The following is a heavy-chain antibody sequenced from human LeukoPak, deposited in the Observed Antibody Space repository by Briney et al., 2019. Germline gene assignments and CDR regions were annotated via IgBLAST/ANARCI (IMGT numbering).Heavy chain of an antibody. J-gene: IGHJ4*02. CDR2: IKQDGSAK. D-gene: IGHD3-22*01. CDR3: ARCPYDSTGYYSVPSHLDY. Sequence: GGSLRLSCAASGFTFSSYWMTWVRQAPGKGLEWVANIKQDGSAKYYVDSLRGRFSISRDNVKNSLFLQMNSLSDDATALYYCARCPYDSTGYYSVPSHLDYWGQGTLVTVSS. CDR1: GFTFSSYW. V-gene: IGHV3-7*01.